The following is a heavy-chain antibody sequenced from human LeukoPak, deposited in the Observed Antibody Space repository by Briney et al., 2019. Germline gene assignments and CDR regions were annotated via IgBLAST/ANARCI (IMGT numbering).Heavy chain of an antibody. CDR2: IYYSGST. D-gene: IGHD1-26*01. CDR1: GGSISSSSYY. CDR3: ARGRGSYPFDY. J-gene: IGHJ4*02. Sequence: KPSETLSLTCTVSGGSISSSSYYWGWIRQPPGKGLEWIGSIYYSGSTYYNPSLKSRVTISVDTSKNQFSLKLSSVTAADTAVYYCARGRGSYPFDYWGQGTLVTVSS. V-gene: IGHV4-39*01.